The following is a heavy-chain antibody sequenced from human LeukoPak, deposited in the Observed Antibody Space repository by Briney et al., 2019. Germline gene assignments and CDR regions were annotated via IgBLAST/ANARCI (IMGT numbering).Heavy chain of an antibody. CDR3: AKDAPYYDFWSGNPDY. J-gene: IGHJ4*02. D-gene: IGHD3-3*01. CDR1: GFTFSDYG. V-gene: IGHV3-33*06. Sequence: GGSLRLSCAASGFTFSDYGMHWVRQAPGKGLEWVAVIWYDGRNKYYGDSVKGRFTISRDNSKSTLYLQMNSLRAEDTAVHYCAKDAPYYDFWSGNPDYWGQGTLVTVSS. CDR2: IWYDGRNK.